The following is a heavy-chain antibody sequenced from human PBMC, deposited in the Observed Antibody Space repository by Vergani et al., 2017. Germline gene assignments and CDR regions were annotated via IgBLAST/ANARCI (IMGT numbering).Heavy chain of an antibody. Sequence: EVQLLESGGDLVQPGGFLRLSCAASGFTFNHYAMNWVRQAPGKGLEWVSGISGSGGSTYYAGSVKGRFTISRDSATNTLYLQMNSLSAGDTAVYYCAKPNPRHSGYDYLYYYHAMDVWGQGTTLTVSS. CDR2: ISGSGGST. CDR1: GFTFNHYA. D-gene: IGHD5-12*01. V-gene: IGHV3-23*01. CDR3: AKPNPRHSGYDYLYYYHAMDV. J-gene: IGHJ6*02.